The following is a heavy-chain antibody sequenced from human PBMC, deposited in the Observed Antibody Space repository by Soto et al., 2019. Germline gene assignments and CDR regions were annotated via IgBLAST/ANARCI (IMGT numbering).Heavy chain of an antibody. CDR3: ARVLTYDSSGYYNNWFDP. CDR2: ISAYNGNT. V-gene: IGHV1-18*01. J-gene: IGHJ5*02. D-gene: IGHD3-22*01. CDR1: GYTFTSYG. Sequence: ASVKVSCKASGYTFTSYGISWVRQAPGQGLEWMGWISAYNGNTNYAQKLQGRVTITTDTSTSTANMELRNLKYDDTAVYYCARVLTYDSSGYYNNWFDPWGQGTLVTVSS.